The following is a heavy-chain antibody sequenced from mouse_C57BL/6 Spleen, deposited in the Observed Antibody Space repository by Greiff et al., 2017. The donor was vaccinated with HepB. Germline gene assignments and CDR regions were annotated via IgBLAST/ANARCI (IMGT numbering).Heavy chain of an antibody. V-gene: IGHV2-5*01. J-gene: IGHJ4*01. CDR3: AKKRGSFYAMDY. CDR1: GFSLTSYG. Sequence: VKLMESGPGLVQPSQSLSITCTVSGFSLTSYGVHWVRQSPGKGLEWLGVIWRGGSTDYNAAFMSRLSITKDNSKSQVFFKMNSLQADDTAIYYCAKKRGSFYAMDYWGQGTSVTVSS. CDR2: IWRGGST.